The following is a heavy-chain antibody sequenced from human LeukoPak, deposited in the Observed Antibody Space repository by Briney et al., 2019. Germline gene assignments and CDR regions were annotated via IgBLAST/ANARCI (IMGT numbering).Heavy chain of an antibody. CDR3: AKDLPGVAAAGTLVDY. V-gene: IGHV3-23*01. CDR2: ISGSGGST. J-gene: IGHJ4*02. CDR1: GFTFSSYA. D-gene: IGHD6-13*01. Sequence: GGSLRLSCAASGFTFSSYAMSWVRQAPGKGLEWVSAISGSGGSTYYADSVKGRFTISRDNSKNTLYLQMNSLRAEDTAVYYCAKDLPGVAAAGTLVDYWGQGTLVTVSS.